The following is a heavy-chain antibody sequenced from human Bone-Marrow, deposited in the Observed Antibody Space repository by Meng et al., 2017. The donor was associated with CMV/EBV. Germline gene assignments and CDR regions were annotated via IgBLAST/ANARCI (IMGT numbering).Heavy chain of an antibody. J-gene: IGHJ6*02. V-gene: IGHV4-59*01. CDR1: GCSISSYY. D-gene: IGHD1-7*01. Sequence: SETLSLTCTVSGCSISSYYWSWIRQPPGKGLEWIGYIYYSGSTNYNPSLKSRVTISVDTSKNQFSLKLSSVTAADTAVYYCAKDRGVDWNYGYYYYYGMDVWGQGTTVTVSS. CDR3: AKDRGVDWNYGYYYYYGMDV. CDR2: IYYSGST.